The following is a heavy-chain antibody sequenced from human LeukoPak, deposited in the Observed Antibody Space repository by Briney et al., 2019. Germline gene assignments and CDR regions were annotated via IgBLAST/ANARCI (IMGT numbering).Heavy chain of an antibody. J-gene: IGHJ3*02. CDR2: INPSGGST. Sequence: ASVKVSSNASGYTFTSYYMHWVRQPPAQGRERRGIINPSGGSTSYAQNFQWRVTMTRDMSTSTVFMELSSRRSEDTAVYFCARGFADSSSYEAFYIWGQGTMVTVSS. D-gene: IGHD3-22*01. V-gene: IGHV1-46*01. CDR3: ARGFADSSSYEAFYI. CDR1: GYTFTSYY.